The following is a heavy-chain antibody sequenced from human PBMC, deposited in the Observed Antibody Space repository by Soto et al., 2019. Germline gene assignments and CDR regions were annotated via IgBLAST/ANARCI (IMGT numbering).Heavy chain of an antibody. J-gene: IGHJ5*02. Sequence: ETLSLSCSVYGASFSGYYWSWIRQPPGKGLEWIGEINHSGSTNYNPSLKSRVTISVDTSKNQFSLKLSSVTAADTAVYYCARLASVVGVAVNWFDPWGQGTLVTVYS. CDR3: ARLASVVGVAVNWFDP. CDR1: GASFSGYY. D-gene: IGHD3-3*01. CDR2: INHSGST. V-gene: IGHV4-34*01.